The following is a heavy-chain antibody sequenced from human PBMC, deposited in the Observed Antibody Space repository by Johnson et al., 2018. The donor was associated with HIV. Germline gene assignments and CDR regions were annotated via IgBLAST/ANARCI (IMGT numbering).Heavy chain of an antibody. J-gene: IGHJ3*02. D-gene: IGHD2-21*02. CDR3: ARDFTAVYCGGDCYAFDI. Sequence: QVQLVESGGGVVQPGRSLRLSCAASAFTISSYAMHWVRQAPGKGLEWVAVISYDGSNKYYADSVKGRFTISRDNSKNTLYVQMNRLRAEDTAVYYCARDFTAVYCGGDCYAFDIWGQGTMVSVSS. CDR1: AFTISSYA. V-gene: IGHV3-30-3*01. CDR2: ISYDGSNK.